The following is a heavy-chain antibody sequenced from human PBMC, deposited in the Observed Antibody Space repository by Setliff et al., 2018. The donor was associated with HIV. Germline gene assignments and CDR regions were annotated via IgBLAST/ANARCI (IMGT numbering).Heavy chain of an antibody. CDR1: GYTFTGYY. Sequence: ASVKVSCKGSGYTFTGYYVHWVRLAPGQGLEWMGWINPNVGGTTYAQKFQGRVTMTRDSSISTAYMELSRLTSDDTALYYCAREADYSDTGGQYRYWGQGTLVTVSS. CDR2: INPNVGGT. CDR3: AREADYSDTGGQYRY. J-gene: IGHJ4*02. D-gene: IGHD2-8*02. V-gene: IGHV1-2*02.